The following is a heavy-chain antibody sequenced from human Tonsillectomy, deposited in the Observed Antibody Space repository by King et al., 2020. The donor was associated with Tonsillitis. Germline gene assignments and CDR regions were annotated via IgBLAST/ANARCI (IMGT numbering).Heavy chain of an antibody. V-gene: IGHV3-21*01. CDR3: ARDGVAVAGTPFYFGY. J-gene: IGHJ4*02. CDR1: GFTFSSYM. CDR2: ISSDSRYI. D-gene: IGHD3-3*01. Sequence: VQLVESGGGLVKPGGSLRLSCAASGFTFSSYMMNWVRQAPGKGLEWVSSISSDSRYIFYADSVKGRFTISRDNVKNSLDLQMNSLRPEDTAVYYCARDGVAVAGTPFYFGYWGQGDLVTVSS.